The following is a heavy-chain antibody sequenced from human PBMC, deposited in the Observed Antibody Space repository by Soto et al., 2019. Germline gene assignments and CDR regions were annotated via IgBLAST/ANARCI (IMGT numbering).Heavy chain of an antibody. D-gene: IGHD3-22*01. CDR2: IYDSGAT. CDR3: ARGLSDFGY. V-gene: IGHV4-31*03. CDR1: GASISSGDYY. Sequence: QVQLQESGPGLVKPSQTLSLTCTVSGASISSGDYYWTWIRQHPGKGLEWIGYIYDSGATRYNPSRKSRLIISVDTSKNQFSLRLNSVTAADTAVYYCARGLSDFGYWGQGALVTVSS. J-gene: IGHJ4*02.